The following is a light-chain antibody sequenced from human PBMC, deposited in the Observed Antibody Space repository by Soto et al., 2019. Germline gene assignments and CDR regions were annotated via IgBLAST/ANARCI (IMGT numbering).Light chain of an antibody. J-gene: IGKJ3*01. Sequence: EIVLTQSPATLSLSPGERATLSCRASQSVSSYLAWYQQKPGQAPRLLIYDASNRATGIPARFSGSGSGTDFTLTISSLEPEDFAVYYWQQRSNWPPLFTFGPRTKVDIK. CDR1: QSVSSY. CDR2: DAS. CDR3: QQRSNWPPLFT. V-gene: IGKV3-11*01.